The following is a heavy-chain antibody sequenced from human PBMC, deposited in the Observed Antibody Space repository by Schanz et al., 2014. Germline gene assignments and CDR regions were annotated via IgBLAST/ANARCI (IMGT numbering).Heavy chain of an antibody. CDR2: MNPKTGNT. Sequence: QVQLVQSGAEVKKPGASVKVSCTASGFNFNNYDINWVRQATGQGLEWMGWMNPKTGNTDHAQKFQGRVSMTTDTSTSTAYMELTDLRSDDTAVYYCARDAADFYDILTEEDYWGQGTLVTVSS. CDR1: GFNFNNYD. V-gene: IGHV1-8*01. D-gene: IGHD3-9*01. J-gene: IGHJ4*02. CDR3: ARDAADFYDILTEEDY.